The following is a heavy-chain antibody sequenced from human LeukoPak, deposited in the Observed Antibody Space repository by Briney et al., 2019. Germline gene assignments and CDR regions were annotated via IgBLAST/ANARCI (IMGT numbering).Heavy chain of an antibody. Sequence: ASVKVSSKASGYTFTGYYMHWVRQAPGQGLEWMGRINPNSGGTNYAQKFQGRVTMTRDTSISTAYMELSRLRSDDTAVYYCARAYSSGWYEGPWGQGTLVTVSS. V-gene: IGHV1-2*06. D-gene: IGHD6-19*01. CDR2: INPNSGGT. J-gene: IGHJ5*02. CDR3: ARAYSSGWYEGP. CDR1: GYTFTGYY.